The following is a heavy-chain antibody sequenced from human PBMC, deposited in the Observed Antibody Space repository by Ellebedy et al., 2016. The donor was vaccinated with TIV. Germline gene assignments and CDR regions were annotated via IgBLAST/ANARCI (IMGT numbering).Heavy chain of an antibody. V-gene: IGHV1-46*01. Sequence: AASVKVSCKASGYTFSDYHIHWVRQAPGQGLEWMGIIDPNGGTTSYAQKFQGRVTVTKDTSTSTVYMELNSLTSEDTAVYYCARDSIAATSTNFYGIDVWGQGTTVTVSS. CDR1: GYTFSDYH. J-gene: IGHJ6*02. D-gene: IGHD6-13*01. CDR3: ARDSIAATSTNFYGIDV. CDR2: IDPNGGTT.